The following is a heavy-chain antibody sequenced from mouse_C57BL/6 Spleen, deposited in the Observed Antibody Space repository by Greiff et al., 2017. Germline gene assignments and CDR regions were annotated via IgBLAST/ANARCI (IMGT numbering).Heavy chain of an antibody. CDR3: ARYDSNYFDY. Sequence: VQRVESGPGLVQPSQSLSITCTVSGFSLTSYGVHWVRQSPGKGLEWLGVIWSGGSTDYNAALISRLSISKDNSKSQIFFKRISLQADDTAIYYSARYDSNYFDYWGQGTTLTVSS. V-gene: IGHV2-2*01. CDR1: GFSLTSYG. D-gene: IGHD1-1*01. J-gene: IGHJ2*01. CDR2: IWSGGST.